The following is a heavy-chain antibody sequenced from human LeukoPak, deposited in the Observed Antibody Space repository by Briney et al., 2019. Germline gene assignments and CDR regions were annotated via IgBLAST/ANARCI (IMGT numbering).Heavy chain of an antibody. D-gene: IGHD3-22*01. CDR1: GFTFSSYA. V-gene: IGHV3-30-3*01. CDR3: AREPLSRDYYDSSGFDY. Sequence: PGGSLRLSCAASGFTFSSYAMHWVRQAPGKGLECVAVISYDGSNKYYADSVKGRFTISRDNSKNTLYLQMNSLRAEDTAVYYCAREPLSRDYYDSSGFDYWGQGTLVTVSS. J-gene: IGHJ4*02. CDR2: ISYDGSNK.